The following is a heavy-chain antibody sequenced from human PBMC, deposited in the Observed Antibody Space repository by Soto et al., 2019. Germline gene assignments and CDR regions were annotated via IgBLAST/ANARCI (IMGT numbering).Heavy chain of an antibody. CDR3: ARDRAAAQFDP. CDR1: VYTFTSYA. V-gene: IGHV1-3*01. J-gene: IGHJ5*02. CDR2: INAGNGNT. Sequence: XSGKVSCKASVYTFTSYAMHWVRQAPGQRLEWMGWINAGNGNTRYSQKFQGRVTITRDTSAGTAYMELSSLRSEDTAVYYCARDRAAAQFDPWGQGTLVTVPS. D-gene: IGHD6-13*01.